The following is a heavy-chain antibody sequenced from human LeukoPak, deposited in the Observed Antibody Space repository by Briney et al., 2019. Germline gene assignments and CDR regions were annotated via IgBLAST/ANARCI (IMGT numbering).Heavy chain of an antibody. CDR1: GFTFRSYW. CDR2: IKQDGSEK. J-gene: IGHJ4*02. Sequence: GGSLRLSCAASGFTFRSYWVTWVRQVPGKGLGWVANIKQDGSEKHYVDSVKGRFTISRDNTQNSLYLQLNSLRAEDTAVYYCARDLLYGDYVGAYFDYWGQGALVTVSS. V-gene: IGHV3-7*01. CDR3: ARDLLYGDYVGAYFDY. D-gene: IGHD4-17*01.